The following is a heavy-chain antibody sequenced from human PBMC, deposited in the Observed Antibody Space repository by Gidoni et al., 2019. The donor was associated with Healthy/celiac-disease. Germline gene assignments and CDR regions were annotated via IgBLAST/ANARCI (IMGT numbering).Heavy chain of an antibody. CDR1: GYSISSGYY. J-gene: IGHJ3*02. CDR3: ARDSGSSWYLDAFDI. V-gene: IGHV4-38-2*02. CDR2: IYHSGST. Sequence: QVQLHASGPGLVKPSETLLLTCTVSGYSISSGYYWGWIRQPPGKGLEWIGSIYHSGSTYYNPSLKSRVTISVDTSKNQFSLKRGSVTAADTAVYYCARDSGSSWYLDAFDIWGQGTMVTVSS. D-gene: IGHD6-13*01.